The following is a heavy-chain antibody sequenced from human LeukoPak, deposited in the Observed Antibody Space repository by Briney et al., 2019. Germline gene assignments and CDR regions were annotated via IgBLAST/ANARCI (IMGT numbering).Heavy chain of an antibody. D-gene: IGHD3/OR15-3a*01. CDR3: ARLQWSSLIFILYY. CDR2: IYPDDSNT. CDR1: GYNFPIYW. J-gene: IGHJ4*02. Sequence: GESLKISCQGSGYNFPIYWIGWVRQMPGQGLEWMGIIYPDDSNTIYGPSFQGQVTISADKSINTAYLEWSSLKASDTAMYYCARLQWSSLIFILYYWGQGTLVTVSS. V-gene: IGHV5-51*01.